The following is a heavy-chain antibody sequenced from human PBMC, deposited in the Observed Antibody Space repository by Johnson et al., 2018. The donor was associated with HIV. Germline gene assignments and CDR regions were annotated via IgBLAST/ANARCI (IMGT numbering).Heavy chain of an antibody. CDR1: GFTFRTYA. CDR3: ASPGVVVVITRLGHDAFVI. CDR2: LSYDGSKE. J-gene: IGHJ3*02. D-gene: IGHD3-22*01. V-gene: IGHV3-30-3*01. Sequence: QMQLVESGGGVVQPGRSLRLSCAVSGFTFRTYAMHWVRQAPGKGLEWVAVLSYDGSKEYYVDSVKGRFTISRDNSKNTLYLQMNSLRAEDTAVYYCASPGVVVVITRLGHDAFVIWGQGTMVTVSS.